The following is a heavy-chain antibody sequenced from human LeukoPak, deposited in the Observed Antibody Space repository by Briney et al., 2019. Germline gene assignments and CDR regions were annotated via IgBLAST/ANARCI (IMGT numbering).Heavy chain of an antibody. V-gene: IGHV4-59*01. CDR1: GGSFSGYY. D-gene: IGHD3-10*01. CDR3: ARDRIGSLVRGVIIAGNWFDP. Sequence: SETLSLTCAVYGGSFSGYYWSWIRQPPGKGLEWIGYIYYSGSTNYNPSLKSRVTISVDTSKNQFSLKLSSVTAADTAVYYCARDRIGSLVRGVIIAGNWFDPWGQGTLVTVSS. J-gene: IGHJ5*02. CDR2: IYYSGST.